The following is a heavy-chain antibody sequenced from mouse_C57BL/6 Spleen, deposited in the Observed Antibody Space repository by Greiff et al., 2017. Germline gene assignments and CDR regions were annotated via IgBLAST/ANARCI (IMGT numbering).Heavy chain of an antibody. D-gene: IGHD1-1*01. Sequence: QVQLQQSGAELVKPGASVKLSCKASGYTFTSYWMHWVKQRPGQGLEWIGMIHPNSGSTNYNEKFKSKATLTVDKSSSTAYMQLSSLTSEDSAVYYCARGYYGSSPRFAYWGQGTLVTVSA. CDR2: IHPNSGST. V-gene: IGHV1-64*01. CDR3: ARGYYGSSPRFAY. CDR1: GYTFTSYW. J-gene: IGHJ3*01.